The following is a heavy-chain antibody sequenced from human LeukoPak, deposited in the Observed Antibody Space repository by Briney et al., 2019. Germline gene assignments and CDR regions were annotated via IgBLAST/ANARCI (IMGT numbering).Heavy chain of an antibody. J-gene: IGHJ4*02. CDR1: GGSISSSSHY. D-gene: IGHD1-26*01. V-gene: IGHV4-39*07. CDR3: ARGQTIVGATGDF. Sequence: PSETLSLTCTVSGGSISSSSHYWGWIRQPPGEGLEWIGSIYYSGSTYYNPSLKSRVTISVDTSKNQFSLKLSSVTAADTAVYYCARGQTIVGATGDFWGQGTLVTVSS. CDR2: IYYSGST.